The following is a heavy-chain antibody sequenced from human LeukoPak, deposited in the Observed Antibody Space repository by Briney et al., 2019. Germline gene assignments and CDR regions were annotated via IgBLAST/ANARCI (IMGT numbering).Heavy chain of an antibody. V-gene: IGHV4-34*01. Sequence: SETLSLTCAVYGESLNGHYWSWIRQPPGKGLEWIGESSDSGGTKFNPSLKSRVTISADTSKNQLSLKLNSVTAADTAVYHCAKNGQSGFSFDPWGQGTLVTVSS. CDR1: GESLNGHY. CDR2: SSDSGGT. D-gene: IGHD1-26*01. J-gene: IGHJ5*02. CDR3: AKNGQSGFSFDP.